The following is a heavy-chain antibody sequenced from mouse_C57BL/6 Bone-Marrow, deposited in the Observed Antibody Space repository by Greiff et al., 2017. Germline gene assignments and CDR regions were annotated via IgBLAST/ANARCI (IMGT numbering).Heavy chain of an antibody. J-gene: IGHJ1*03. CDR1: GFTFSSYG. CDR2: ISSGGSYT. Sequence: EVKLVESGGDLVKPGGSLKLSCAASGFTFSSYGMSWVRQTPDKRLEWVATISSGGSYTYYPDSVKGRFTISRDNAKNTLYLQMSSLKSEDTAMYYWARRGDGRDWYFDVWGTGTTVTVSS. CDR3: ARRGDGRDWYFDV. V-gene: IGHV5-6*02.